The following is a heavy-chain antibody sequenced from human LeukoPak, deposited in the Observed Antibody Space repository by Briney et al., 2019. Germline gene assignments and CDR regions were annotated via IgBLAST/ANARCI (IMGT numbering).Heavy chain of an antibody. V-gene: IGHV3-23*01. CDR3: AGAGVACQVIDY. CDR2: ISTFGRT. J-gene: IGHJ4*02. CDR1: GFNFTSYL. Sequence: GGSLRLSCAASGFNFTSYLMTWVRLAPGKGREWVSGISTFGRTYYPDSVKGRFTISRDNSKNTLYLHMISLRAEATARYYCAGAGVACQVIDYWGQGTLVTVSS. D-gene: IGHD4/OR15-4a*01.